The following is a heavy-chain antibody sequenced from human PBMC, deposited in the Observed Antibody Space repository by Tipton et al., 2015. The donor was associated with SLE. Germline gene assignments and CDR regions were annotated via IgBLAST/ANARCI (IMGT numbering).Heavy chain of an antibody. CDR1: GFTFSNYG. D-gene: IGHD3-16*01. CDR2: IRYDGSNK. V-gene: IGHV3-30*02. CDR3: ARGGSDAFDF. Sequence: SLRLSCAASGFTFSNYGMHWVRQAPGKGLEWVAFIRYDGSNKYVDSVKGRFTISRDNSKNTLYLQMNSLRAEDTAVYYCARGGSDAFDFWGQGTRVTVSS. J-gene: IGHJ3*01.